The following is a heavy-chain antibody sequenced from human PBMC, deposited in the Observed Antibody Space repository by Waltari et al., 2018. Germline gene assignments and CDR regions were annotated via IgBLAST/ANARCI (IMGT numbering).Heavy chain of an antibody. CDR1: GGSISSSSYY. J-gene: IGHJ4*02. D-gene: IGHD6-19*01. V-gene: IGHV4-39*07. CDR2: IYYSGST. Sequence: QVQLQESGPGLVKPSETLSLTCTVSGGSISSSSYYWGWIRQPPGKGLEWIGSIYYSGSTYYNPSLKSRVTISVDTSKNQFSLKLSSVTAADTAVYYCASSIIAVAGLFDYWGQGTLVTVSS. CDR3: ASSIIAVAGLFDY.